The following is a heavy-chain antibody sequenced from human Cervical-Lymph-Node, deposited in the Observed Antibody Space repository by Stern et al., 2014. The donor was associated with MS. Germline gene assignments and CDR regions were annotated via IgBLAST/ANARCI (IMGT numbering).Heavy chain of an antibody. CDR3: ARDTSSPERSDW. V-gene: IGHV3-53*01. Sequence: VQLVQSGGGVIQPGGSLRLSCTASGFTVSRDYMTWVRQAPGKGLEWVSLLTNGGSTFYTDSVKGRFTISRDDSKNTVYLHMTSLRAEDTAMYYCARDTSSPERSDWWGQGTLVTVSS. CDR2: LTNGGST. CDR1: GFTVSRDY. D-gene: IGHD1-1*01. J-gene: IGHJ4*02.